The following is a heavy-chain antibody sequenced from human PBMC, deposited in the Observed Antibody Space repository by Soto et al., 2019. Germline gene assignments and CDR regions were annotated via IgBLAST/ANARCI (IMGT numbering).Heavy chain of an antibody. CDR2: IYPGASDT. CDR3: ARYSGSYWHYLDF. Sequence: GESLKIYCKGSGYSFASHWVAWVRQMPEKGLEWIGTIYPGASDTQYSSAFRGHVTISADTSVSTAYLQWRSLEATDSAIYYCARYSGSYWHYLDFWGQGTLVTVSS. J-gene: IGHJ4*02. V-gene: IGHV5-51*01. CDR1: GYSFASHW. D-gene: IGHD1-26*01.